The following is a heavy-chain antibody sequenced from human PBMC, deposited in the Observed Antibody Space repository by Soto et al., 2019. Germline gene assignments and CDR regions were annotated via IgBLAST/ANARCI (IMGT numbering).Heavy chain of an antibody. D-gene: IGHD5-12*01. Sequence: QAQLVESGGGVVQPGRSLRLSCAASGFTFSSYGMHWVRQAPGKGLEWVAVIWHDGSNKYYADSVKGRFTISRNNSKNTLYMQMNSLRAEDTAVYYCARGYYSGYDCGYWGQGTLVTVSS. CDR3: ARGYYSGYDCGY. CDR2: IWHDGSNK. CDR1: GFTFSSYG. J-gene: IGHJ4*02. V-gene: IGHV3-33*01.